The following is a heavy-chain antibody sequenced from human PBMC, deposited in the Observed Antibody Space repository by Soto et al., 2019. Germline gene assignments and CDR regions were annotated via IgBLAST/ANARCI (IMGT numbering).Heavy chain of an antibody. Sequence: GGSLRLSCTASGFTFGDYAMSWFRQAPGKGLEWVGFIRSKAYGGTTEYAASVKGRFTISRDDSKSIAYLQMNSLKTEDTAVYYCTTLRFLEWLLSQPPYYFDYWGQGTLVTVSS. CDR2: IRSKAYGGTT. J-gene: IGHJ4*02. V-gene: IGHV3-49*03. CDR3: TTLRFLEWLLSQPPYYFDY. CDR1: GFTFGDYA. D-gene: IGHD3-3*01.